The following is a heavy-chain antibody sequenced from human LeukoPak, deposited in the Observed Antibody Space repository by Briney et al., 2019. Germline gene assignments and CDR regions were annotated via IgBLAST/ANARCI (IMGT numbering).Heavy chain of an antibody. D-gene: IGHD3-22*01. CDR2: INWNSDSI. J-gene: IGHJ4*02. CDR1: GFTVSSNY. V-gene: IGHV3-9*01. Sequence: GGSLRLSCAASGFTVSSNYMSWVRQAPGKGLEWVSGINWNSDSIGYADSVKGRFTTSRDNAKNSLYLQMNSLRAEDTALYYCAKDIGPLTYHYDSSGYSGAFDYWGQGTLVTVSS. CDR3: AKDIGPLTYHYDSSGYSGAFDY.